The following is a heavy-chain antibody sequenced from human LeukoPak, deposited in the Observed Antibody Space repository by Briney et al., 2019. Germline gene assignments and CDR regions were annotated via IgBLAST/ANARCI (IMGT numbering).Heavy chain of an antibody. Sequence: PSETLSLTCTVSGGSISSYYWSWIRQPPGKGLEWIGYIYYSGSTNYNPSLKSRVTISVDTSKNQFSLKLSSVTAADTAVYYCARDLKDGYDIWGQGTMVTVSS. CDR2: IYYSGST. J-gene: IGHJ3*02. CDR3: ARDLKDGYDI. V-gene: IGHV4-59*01. D-gene: IGHD5-24*01. CDR1: GGSISSYY.